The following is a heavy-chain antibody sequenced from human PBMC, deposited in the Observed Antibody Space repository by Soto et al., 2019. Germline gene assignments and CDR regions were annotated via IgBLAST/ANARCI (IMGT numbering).Heavy chain of an antibody. CDR1: GLSVTNAW. D-gene: IGHD3-3*01. J-gene: IGHJ5*01. CDR2: SKHKTACGETI. V-gene: IGHV3-15*01. CDR3: STAGQWSFWTDS. Sequence: GGSLRLSCAASGLSVTNAWLSWFRQTPGKGLERVGRSKHKTACGETIQYAASVKGRFIISRDDSKDILYHEIYSLKTDDPGRYYCSTAGQWSFWTDS.